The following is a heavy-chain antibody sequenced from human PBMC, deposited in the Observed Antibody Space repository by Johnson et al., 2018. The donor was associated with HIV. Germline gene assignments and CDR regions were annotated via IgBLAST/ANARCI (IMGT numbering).Heavy chain of an antibody. CDR1: GFTFSDYY. V-gene: IGHV3-11*04. J-gene: IGHJ3*01. CDR2: ISSSGSTI. CDR3: ARESRSGTGNVPGRHALDV. D-gene: IGHD1-1*01. Sequence: QVQLVESGGGLVKPGGSLRLSCAASGFTFSDYYMSWIRQAPGKGLEWVSYISSSGSTIYYADSVNGRFTISSDESKNTLFLEMDSLRPEDTALYYCARESRSGTGNVPGRHALDVWGQGTMVTVSS.